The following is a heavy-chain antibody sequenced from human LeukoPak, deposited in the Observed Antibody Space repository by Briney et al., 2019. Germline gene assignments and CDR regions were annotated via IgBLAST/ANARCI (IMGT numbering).Heavy chain of an antibody. CDR3: TTSYGDYVIEYYFDY. V-gene: IGHV3-49*04. CDR2: IRSKAYGGTT. J-gene: IGHJ4*02. Sequence: PGGSLRLSCTASGFTFGDYAVSWVRQAPGKGLERVGFIRSKAYGGTTEYAASVKGRFTISRDDSKSIAYLQMNSLKTEDTAVYYCTTSYGDYVIEYYFDYWGQGTLVTVSS. D-gene: IGHD4-17*01. CDR1: GFTFGDYA.